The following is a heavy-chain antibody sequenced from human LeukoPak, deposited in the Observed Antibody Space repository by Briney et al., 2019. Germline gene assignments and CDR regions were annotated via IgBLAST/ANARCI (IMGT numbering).Heavy chain of an antibody. V-gene: IGHV4-34*01. CDR3: ARVRRTIFGLAHYFDY. Sequence: PSETLSLTCAVYGGSFSGYYWSWIRQPPGKGLEWIGEINHSGSTNYNPSLKSRVTISVDTSKNQFSLKLSSVTAADTAVYYCARVRRTIFGLAHYFDYWGQGTLGTVSS. D-gene: IGHD3/OR15-3a*01. J-gene: IGHJ4*02. CDR1: GGSFSGYY. CDR2: INHSGST.